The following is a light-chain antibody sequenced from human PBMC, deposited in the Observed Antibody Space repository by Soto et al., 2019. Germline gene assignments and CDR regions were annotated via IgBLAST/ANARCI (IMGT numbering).Light chain of an antibody. J-gene: IGKJ5*01. CDR1: QSVSNY. CDR2: DAS. Sequence: EDVVTQSPATVSLSPGERATLSFRASQSVSNYLVWYQQKPGQAPRLLIYDASTRATGVPARFSGSGSGTDFTLTISSLEPEDFAVYYCLQRSNWITFGQGTRLEI. V-gene: IGKV3-11*01. CDR3: LQRSNWIT.